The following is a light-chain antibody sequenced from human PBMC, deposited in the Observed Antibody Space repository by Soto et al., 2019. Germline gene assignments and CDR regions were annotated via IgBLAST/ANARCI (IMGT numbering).Light chain of an antibody. CDR2: DVS. V-gene: IGLV2-11*01. CDR1: SSDVGGYNY. Sequence: QSALTQPRSVSGSPGQSVTISCTGTSSDVGGYNYVSWYQQYPGTAPKVIIYDVSKRPSGVPDRFSGSKSGNTASLTISGLQAEDEADYYCCSYAGSYTLWVFGGGTKLTVL. CDR3: CSYAGSYTLWV. J-gene: IGLJ3*02.